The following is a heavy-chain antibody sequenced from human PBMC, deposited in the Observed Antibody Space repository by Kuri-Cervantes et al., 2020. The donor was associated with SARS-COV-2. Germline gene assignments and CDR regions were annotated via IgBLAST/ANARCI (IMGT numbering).Heavy chain of an antibody. J-gene: IGHJ2*01. CDR1: VFTVSSNY. CDR3: ASELLWYFDL. CDR2: IYSGGST. Sequence: GGSLRLSGAASVFTVSSNYMSWVRQAPGKGLEWFSVIYSGGSTYYADSVKGRFTISRDNSKNTLYLQMNSLRAEDTSVYYCASELLWYFDLWGRGTLVTVSS. V-gene: IGHV3-53*01. D-gene: IGHD1-26*01.